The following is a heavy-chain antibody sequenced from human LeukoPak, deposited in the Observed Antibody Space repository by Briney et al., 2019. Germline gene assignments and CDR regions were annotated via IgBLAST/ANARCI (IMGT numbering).Heavy chain of an antibody. J-gene: IGHJ6*02. Sequence: GGSLRLSCAASGFTFSSYAMSWVRQAPGKGLEWVSAISSGGSTYYEDSVKGRFTISRDNSKNTLYVQMNSLRVEDTAVYYCARLAVAGVKGYYYYGMDVWGQGTTVTVSS. V-gene: IGHV3-23*01. CDR3: ARLAVAGVKGYYYYGMDV. CDR2: ISSGGST. D-gene: IGHD6-19*01. CDR1: GFTFSSYA.